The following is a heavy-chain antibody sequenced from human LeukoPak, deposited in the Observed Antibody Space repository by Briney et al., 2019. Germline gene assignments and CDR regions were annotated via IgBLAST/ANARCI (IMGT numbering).Heavy chain of an antibody. CDR3: ATLTSGSYYNVLYFQH. CDR2: FDPEDGET. J-gene: IGHJ1*01. CDR1: GYTLTELF. V-gene: IGHV1-24*01. Sequence: ASVKVSCKVSGYTLTELFMHLGRQAPGKGLGLMGGFDPEDGETLYAQKFQGRVTMTEDTSTDTAYMELSSLRSEDTAVYYCATLTSGSYYNVLYFQHWGQGTLVTVSS. D-gene: IGHD3-10*01.